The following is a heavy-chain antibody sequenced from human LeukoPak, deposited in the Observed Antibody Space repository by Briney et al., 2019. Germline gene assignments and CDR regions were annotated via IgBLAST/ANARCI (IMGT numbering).Heavy chain of an antibody. CDR2: IGTAGDT. D-gene: IGHD1-14*01. V-gene: IGHV3-13*01. CDR3: AKYRTTSAPPRNFDY. J-gene: IGHJ4*02. Sequence: GGSLRLSCAASGFTFSSYDMHWVRQATGKGLEWVSAIGTAGDTYYPGSVKGRFTISRDNSKNTLHLQMNSLRADDTVLYYCAKYRTTSAPPRNFDYWGQGTLVTVSS. CDR1: GFTFSSYD.